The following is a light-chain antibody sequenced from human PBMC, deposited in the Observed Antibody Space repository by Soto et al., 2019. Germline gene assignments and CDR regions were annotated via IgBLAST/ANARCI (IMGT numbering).Light chain of an antibody. V-gene: IGKV3-15*01. CDR1: QSVSSN. Sequence: EIVMTQSPATLSVSPGERATLSCRASQSVSSNLAWYQQKPGQAPRLLIYGASTRATGIPARFSGSGSGTEFTLTISRLQSEDFAVYYCKQYNKLTQEPFGQGTKVEIK. J-gene: IGKJ1*01. CDR2: GAS. CDR3: KQYNKLTQEP.